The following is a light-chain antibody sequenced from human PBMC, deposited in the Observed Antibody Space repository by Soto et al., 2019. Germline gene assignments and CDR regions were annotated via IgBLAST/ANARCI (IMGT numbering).Light chain of an antibody. CDR3: QRYNDYQYV. CDR2: KAI. J-gene: IGKJ2*01. Sequence: DIQMTQSPSTLSASVGDRVTITCRASQSIDTSLAWDQQKPGKATKLLIHKAIILQCGVPSRFSGSASGTEFSLTNSTLHPDDFATDYCQRYNDYQYVFGQGTKL. V-gene: IGKV1-5*03. CDR1: QSIDTS.